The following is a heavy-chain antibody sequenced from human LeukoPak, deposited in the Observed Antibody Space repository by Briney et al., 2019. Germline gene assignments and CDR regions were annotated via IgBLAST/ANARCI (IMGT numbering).Heavy chain of an antibody. Sequence: SETLSLTCGVSGGSISGTNWWSWVRQPPGQGLEWIGEISLRGLTNYNPSLRSRLTMSLDESKNQVSLNLTSVTAADTSVYYCSRGSGPFSPFGFWGQGTLVSVHS. CDR3: SRGSGPFSPFGF. CDR2: ISLRGLT. D-gene: IGHD1-26*01. CDR1: GGSISGTNW. V-gene: IGHV4-4*02. J-gene: IGHJ4*02.